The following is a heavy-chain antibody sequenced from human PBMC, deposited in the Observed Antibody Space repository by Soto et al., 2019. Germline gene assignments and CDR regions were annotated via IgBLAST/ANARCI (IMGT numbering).Heavy chain of an antibody. CDR1: GFTFSSYW. V-gene: IGHV3-74*01. D-gene: IGHD2-15*01. J-gene: IGHJ1*01. CDR3: ARAGIGYCSGGSCYSYEI. CDR2: INSDGSST. Sequence: RGSLRLSCAASGFTFSSYWMHWVRQAPGKGLVWVSRINSDGSSTSYADSVKGRFTISRDNAKNTLYLQMNSLRAEDTAVYYCARAGIGYCSGGSCYSYEIWGQGTLVTVSS.